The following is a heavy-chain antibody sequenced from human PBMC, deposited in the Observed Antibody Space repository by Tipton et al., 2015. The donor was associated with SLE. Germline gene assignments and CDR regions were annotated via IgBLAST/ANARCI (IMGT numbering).Heavy chain of an antibody. CDR3: AVYAGFYQYYMDV. CDR2: THYSGSS. Sequence: TLSLTCSVSGGFISGYYWAWIRQPPGKGLAWIGYTHYSGSSSYNLSLKSRVILSVDMSKNQISLKLSSVTAADTAVYFCAVYAGFYQYYMDVWGKGTTVTVSS. V-gene: IGHV4-59*01. CDR1: GGFISGYY. D-gene: IGHD2-8*01. J-gene: IGHJ6*03.